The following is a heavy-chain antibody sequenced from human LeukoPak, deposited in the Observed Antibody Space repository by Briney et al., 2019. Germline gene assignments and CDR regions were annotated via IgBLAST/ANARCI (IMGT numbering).Heavy chain of an antibody. CDR1: GYTFTSYY. Sequence: ASVKVSCKASGYTFTSYYMHWVRQAPGQGLEWMGIINPSGGSTIYAQKFQGRVTMTRDTSTSTVYMELSSLRSEDTAVYYCAREIGVDTAMVTGDAFDIWGQGTMVTVSS. V-gene: IGHV1-46*01. J-gene: IGHJ3*02. D-gene: IGHD5-18*01. CDR3: AREIGVDTAMVTGDAFDI. CDR2: INPSGGST.